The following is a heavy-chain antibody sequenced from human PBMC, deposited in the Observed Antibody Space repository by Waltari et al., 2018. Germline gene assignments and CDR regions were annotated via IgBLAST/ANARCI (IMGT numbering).Heavy chain of an antibody. V-gene: IGHV1-3*01. CDR1: GYTFTSYA. Sequence: QVQLVQSGAEVKKPGASVKVSCKASGYTFTSYAMHWVRQAPGQRLEWMGWINAGNGNTKYSQKVQGRVTITRDTSASTAYMELSSLRSEDTAVYYCAREEQWLVLGAFDIWGQGTMVTVSS. D-gene: IGHD6-19*01. CDR2: INAGNGNT. J-gene: IGHJ3*02. CDR3: AREEQWLVLGAFDI.